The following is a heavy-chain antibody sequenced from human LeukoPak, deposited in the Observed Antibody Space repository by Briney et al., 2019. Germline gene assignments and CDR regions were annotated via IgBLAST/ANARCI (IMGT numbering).Heavy chain of an antibody. CDR3: ARAPGRLQPFDI. V-gene: IGHV4-59*01. D-gene: IGHD5-24*01. CDR2: IYYSGST. CDR1: GGSISSYY. Sequence: PSETLSLTCTVSGGSISSYYWSWIRQPPGKGLEWIGYIYYSGSTNYNPSLKSRVTISVDTSKNQFSLKLSSVTAADTAVYYCARAPGRLQPFDIWGQGTMVTVSS. J-gene: IGHJ3*02.